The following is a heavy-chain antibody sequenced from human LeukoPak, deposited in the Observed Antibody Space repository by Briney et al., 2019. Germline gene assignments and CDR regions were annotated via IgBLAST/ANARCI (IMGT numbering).Heavy chain of an antibody. CDR2: ISGSGGST. J-gene: IGHJ5*02. CDR3: AKDPQCCGGDRYPTNWFDP. V-gene: IGHV3-23*01. Sequence: GGSLRLSCAASGITVSSYAMSWVRQAPGKGLEWVSAISGSGGSTYYADSVKGRFTISRDNSKNTLYLQMNSLRAEDTAVYYCAKDPQCCGGDRYPTNWFDPWGQGTLVTVSS. CDR1: GITVSSYA. D-gene: IGHD2-21*02.